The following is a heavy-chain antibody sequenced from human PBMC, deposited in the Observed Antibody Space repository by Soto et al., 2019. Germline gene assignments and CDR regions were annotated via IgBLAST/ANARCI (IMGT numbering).Heavy chain of an antibody. CDR3: ASMGYHYGSGSYPLDY. Sequence: WTWIRQTPGKGLEWIGFIYNSGSTHYNPSLRSRVTISVDTSKNQFSLKLRSVTAADTAVYYCASMGYHYGSGSYPLDYWGQGTLVTVSS. CDR2: IYNSGST. D-gene: IGHD3-10*01. J-gene: IGHJ4*02. V-gene: IGHV4-59*08.